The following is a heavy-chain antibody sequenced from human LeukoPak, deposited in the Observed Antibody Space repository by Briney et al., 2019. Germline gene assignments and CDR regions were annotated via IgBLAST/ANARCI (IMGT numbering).Heavy chain of an antibody. CDR1: GGSISSYY. J-gene: IGHJ2*01. D-gene: IGHD3-22*01. Sequence: SETPSLTRTGAGGSISSYYWSWFRQPPGKGLEWIGYIYYSGSTNYNPSLKSRVTISAHTSKNQFSLQLSSVTAADTTVYYCSRRRSTSYYDSSGRKTWYSDLWGRGTLVTVSS. CDR2: IYYSGST. V-gene: IGHV4-59*01. CDR3: SRRRSTSYYDSSGRKTWYSDL.